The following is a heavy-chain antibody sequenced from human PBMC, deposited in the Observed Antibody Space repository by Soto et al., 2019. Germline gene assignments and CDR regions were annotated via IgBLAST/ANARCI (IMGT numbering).Heavy chain of an antibody. D-gene: IGHD1-26*01. J-gene: IGHJ4*02. Sequence: EVQVLESGGGLVQPGGSLRLSCVVSVFPFVANAMSWVRQAPGKGLEWGSGLSNTGRRTSYADSVKGRFNISRDNSENTVYLQMNSLRVEDTAVYYCATEMGATQGPFDNWGQGTLVTVSS. CDR1: VFPFVANA. CDR3: ATEMGATQGPFDN. CDR2: LSNTGRRT. V-gene: IGHV3-23*01.